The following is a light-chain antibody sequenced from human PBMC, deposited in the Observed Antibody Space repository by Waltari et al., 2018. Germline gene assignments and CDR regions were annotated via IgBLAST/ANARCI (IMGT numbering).Light chain of an antibody. V-gene: IGKV3-20*01. J-gene: IGKJ1*01. CDR1: QSISRY. CDR2: DAS. Sequence: EIMLTQSPGTLSLSPGERATLSCRASQSISRYLAWYQQKPGQAPRLLIYDASGMATGIPDRFSGSGSGTDFSLTISRLEPEDFAVYYCQKYGSLPATFGQGTKVEIK. CDR3: QKYGSLPAT.